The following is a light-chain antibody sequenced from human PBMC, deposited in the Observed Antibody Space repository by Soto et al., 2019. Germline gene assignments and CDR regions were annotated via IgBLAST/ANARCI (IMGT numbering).Light chain of an antibody. CDR2: DVA. V-gene: IGLV2-11*01. Sequence: QSALTQPRSVSGSPGQPVPISCTGTSSDVGNYNYVSWYQQHPGKAPKLMIYDVAKRPSGVPDRFSGSKSGNTASLTISGLQAEDEADYYCCSYAGSYTWVFGGGTKLTVL. CDR3: CSYAGSYTWV. J-gene: IGLJ3*02. CDR1: SSDVGNYNY.